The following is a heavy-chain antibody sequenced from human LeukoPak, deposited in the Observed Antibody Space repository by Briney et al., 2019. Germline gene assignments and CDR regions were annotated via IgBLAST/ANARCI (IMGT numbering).Heavy chain of an antibody. CDR3: ARESLGPPYYFDY. V-gene: IGHV4-61*02. CDR1: GGSISTGADY. CDR2: IYTSGST. Sequence: SQTLSLTCTVSGGSISTGADYWSWIRQPAGKGLEWIGRIYTSGSTNYNPSLKSRVTISVDTPKNQFFLKLSSVTAADTAVYYCARESLGPPYYFDYWGQGTLVTVSS. J-gene: IGHJ4*02. D-gene: IGHD1-26*01.